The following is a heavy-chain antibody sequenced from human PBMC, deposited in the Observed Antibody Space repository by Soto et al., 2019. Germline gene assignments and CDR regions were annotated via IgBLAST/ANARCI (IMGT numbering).Heavy chain of an antibody. CDR2: IIPILGIA. V-gene: IGHV1-69*02. CDR3: ARGSYWVRGVDWFDP. J-gene: IGHJ5*02. CDR1: GGTFSSYT. Sequence: QVPLVQSGAEVKKPGSSVKVSCKASGGTFSSYTISWVRQAPGQGLEWMGRIIPILGIANYAQKFQGRVTITADKSTSTAYMELSSLRSEDTAVYYCARGSYWVRGVDWFDPWGQGTLVTVSS. D-gene: IGHD3-10*01.